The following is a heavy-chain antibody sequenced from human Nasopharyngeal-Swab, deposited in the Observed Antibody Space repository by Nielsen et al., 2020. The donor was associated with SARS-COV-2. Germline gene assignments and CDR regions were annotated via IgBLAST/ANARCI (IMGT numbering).Heavy chain of an antibody. Sequence: GGSLRLSCAASGLSVSSNYMSWVRQAPGKGLEWVSIIYPGGSTYYAGSVKGRFTISRDSSWNTLYLQMNSLTAEDTAVYYCARVLDGYNGFDYWGQGTLVTVSS. J-gene: IGHJ4*02. CDR3: ARVLDGYNGFDY. CDR2: IYPGGST. D-gene: IGHD5-24*01. CDR1: GLSVSSNY. V-gene: IGHV3-53*01.